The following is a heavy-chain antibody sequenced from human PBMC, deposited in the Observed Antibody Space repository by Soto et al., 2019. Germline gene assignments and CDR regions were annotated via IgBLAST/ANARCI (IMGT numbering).Heavy chain of an antibody. Sequence: PSETLSLTCAVSGASISSDGLSWSWIRQPPGKGLEWIGYIYHTGNTYYNPSLESRVSISIDRSGNHFSLSLSSVTAADTAMYYCARAVGSLGRYFDSWGLGTLVTVSS. CDR1: GASISSDGLS. CDR3: ARAVGSLGRYFDS. J-gene: IGHJ4*02. D-gene: IGHD3-3*01. V-gene: IGHV4-30-2*01. CDR2: IYHTGNT.